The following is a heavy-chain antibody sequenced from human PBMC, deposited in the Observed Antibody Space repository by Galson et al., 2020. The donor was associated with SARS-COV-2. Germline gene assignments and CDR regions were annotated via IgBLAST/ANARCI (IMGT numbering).Heavy chain of an antibody. CDR2: ILPLFGTA. CDR1: GGTFSSYA. Sequence: SGASVKVSCKASGGTFSSYAISWVRQAPGQGLEWMGGILPLFGTANYAQKFQGRVTITADESTSTAYMELSSLRSEDTAVYYCARDDARIYYDSSGYSPFDYWGQGTLVTVSS. D-gene: IGHD3-22*01. V-gene: IGHV1-69*13. CDR3: ARDDARIYYDSSGYSPFDY. J-gene: IGHJ4*02.